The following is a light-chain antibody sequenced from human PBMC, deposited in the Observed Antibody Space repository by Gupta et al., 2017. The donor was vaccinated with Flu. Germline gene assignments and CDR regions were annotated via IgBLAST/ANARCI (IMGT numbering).Light chain of an antibody. CDR3: QQDYSYPQT. CDR2: AAS. Sequence: AIRMTQSPSSFSASTGDRVTITCRASQGISSYLAWYQQKPGKAPKLLIYAASTLQSGVPSRCSGSGSGTDFTLTISCLQSEDFATYYCQQDYSYPQTFGQGTKVEIK. V-gene: IGKV1-8*01. CDR1: QGISSY. J-gene: IGKJ1*01.